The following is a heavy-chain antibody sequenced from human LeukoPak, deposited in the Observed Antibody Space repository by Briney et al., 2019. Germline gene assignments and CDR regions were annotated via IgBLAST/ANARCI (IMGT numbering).Heavy chain of an antibody. J-gene: IGHJ6*02. Sequence: SETLSLTCTVSGGSISSNDYYWGWIRQPPGKGLEWIGYIYYSGSTYYNPSLKSRVTISVDTSKNQFSLKLSSVTAADTAVYYCAGTFRPLTGYQGGEPYYYYGMDVWGQGTTVTVSS. CDR1: GGSISSNDYY. D-gene: IGHD3-9*01. CDR3: AGTFRPLTGYQGGEPYYYYGMDV. V-gene: IGHV4-31*03. CDR2: IYYSGST.